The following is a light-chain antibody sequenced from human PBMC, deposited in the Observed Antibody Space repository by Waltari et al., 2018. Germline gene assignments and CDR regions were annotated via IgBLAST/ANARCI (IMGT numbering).Light chain of an antibody. V-gene: IGKV3-20*01. CDR2: GAS. CDR3: QHYVRLPAT. CDR1: QSVSRA. J-gene: IGKJ1*01. Sequence: IVFTQSPGSLSSSPGVRVTLSCRASQSVSRALAWYQQKPGQAPRLLIFGASNRATGIPDRFSGSGSETDFSLTISRLEPEDFAVYYCQHYVRLPATFGRGTKVEIK.